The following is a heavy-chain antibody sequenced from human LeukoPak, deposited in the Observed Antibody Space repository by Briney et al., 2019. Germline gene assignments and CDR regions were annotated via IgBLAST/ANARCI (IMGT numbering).Heavy chain of an antibody. CDR1: GYTFTSYD. CDR3: ARSYYDFWSGYRTGDGAFDI. V-gene: IGHV1-8*03. D-gene: IGHD3-3*01. Sequence: EASVKVSCKASGYTFTSYDINWVRQATGQGLEWMGWMNPNSGNTGYAQKLQGRVTITRNTSISTAYMELSSLRSEDTAVYYCARSYYDFWSGYRTGDGAFDIWGQGTMVTVPS. CDR2: MNPNSGNT. J-gene: IGHJ3*02.